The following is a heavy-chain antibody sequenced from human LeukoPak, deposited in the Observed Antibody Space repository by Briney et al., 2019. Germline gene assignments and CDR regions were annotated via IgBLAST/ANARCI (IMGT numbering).Heavy chain of an antibody. CDR1: GFTFGGYG. Sequence: GGSLRLSCAGSGFTFGGYGMHWFRQTPGKGLEWVAVIAYDGSRAFYADSVKGRFTISRDNSQNAMSVQMDDLRAEDTAVYYCTRYNNDHFDYWGQGTLVTVSS. CDR3: TRYNNDHFDY. CDR2: IAYDGSRA. D-gene: IGHD1-14*01. J-gene: IGHJ4*02. V-gene: IGHV3-33*01.